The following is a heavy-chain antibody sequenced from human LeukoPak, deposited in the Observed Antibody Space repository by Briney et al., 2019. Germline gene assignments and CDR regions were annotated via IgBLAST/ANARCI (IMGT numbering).Heavy chain of an antibody. CDR3: ARGRNYYDSSGYYREGRVIDY. CDR1: GGSLSGYY. V-gene: IGHV4-34*01. J-gene: IGHJ4*02. D-gene: IGHD3-22*01. Sequence: SETLSLTCAVYGGSLSGYYWSWIRQPPGKGLEWIGEINHSGSTNYNPSLKSRVTISVDTSKNQFSLKLSSVTAADTAVYYCARGRNYYDSSGYYREGRVIDYWGQGTLVTVSS. CDR2: INHSGST.